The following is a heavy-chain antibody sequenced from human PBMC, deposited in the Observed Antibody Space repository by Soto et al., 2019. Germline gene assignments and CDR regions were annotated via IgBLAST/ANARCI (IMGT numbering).Heavy chain of an antibody. CDR2: MNPNSGNT. CDR3: ARGSLRYWGGDCHDAFDI. Sequence: QVQLVQSGAEVKKPGASVKVSCKASGYTFTSYDINWVRQATGQGLEWMGWMNPNSGNTGYAQKFQGRVTMTRNTSISTAYMELSSLRSEDTAVYYCARGSLRYWGGDCHDAFDIWGQGTMVTVSS. J-gene: IGHJ3*02. D-gene: IGHD2-21*02. CDR1: GYTFTSYD. V-gene: IGHV1-8*01.